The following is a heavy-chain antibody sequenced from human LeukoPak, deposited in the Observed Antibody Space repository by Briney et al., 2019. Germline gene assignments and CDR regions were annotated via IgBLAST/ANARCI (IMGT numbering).Heavy chain of an antibody. CDR3: ARVDGPIDY. J-gene: IGHJ4*02. CDR1: GYRFTSYD. CDR2: MNPTSGYT. Sequence: ASVKVSCKASGYRFTSYDINWVRQATGQGLEWMGWMNPTSGYTGYAQKFQGRLTMTRDTSISTAYMELSGLRFEDTAVYYCARVDGPIDYWGQGTLVTVSS. D-gene: IGHD2-15*01. V-gene: IGHV1-8*01.